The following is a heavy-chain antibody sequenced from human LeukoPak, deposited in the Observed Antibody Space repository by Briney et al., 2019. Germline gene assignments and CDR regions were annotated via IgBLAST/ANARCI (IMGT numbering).Heavy chain of an antibody. J-gene: IGHJ3*02. V-gene: IGHV4-59*08. Sequence: PSETLSLTCTVSGGSISSSHWSWIRQPPGKGLEWIGYISYSGSTNYNPSLRSRVTISKDTFKNQFSLKLSSVTAADTAVYYCARLCSSTSCYVSFDIWGQGTTVTVSS. CDR3: ARLCSSTSCYVSFDI. CDR2: ISYSGST. D-gene: IGHD2-2*01. CDR1: GGSISSSH.